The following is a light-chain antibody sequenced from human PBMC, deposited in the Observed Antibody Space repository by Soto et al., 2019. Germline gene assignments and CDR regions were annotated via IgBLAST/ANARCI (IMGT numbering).Light chain of an antibody. J-gene: IGLJ1*01. Sequence: QSVLTQPASVSGSPGQSITISCSGTSSDVGSYDHVAWYQQFPGKTPKLTIYEVSNRPSGVASRFSGSKSGNTASLTISGLQAENEAYYYCIPYTGSSTSDVFGTGTKVTFL. V-gene: IGLV2-14*01. CDR1: SSDVGSYDH. CDR3: IPYTGSSTSDV. CDR2: EVS.